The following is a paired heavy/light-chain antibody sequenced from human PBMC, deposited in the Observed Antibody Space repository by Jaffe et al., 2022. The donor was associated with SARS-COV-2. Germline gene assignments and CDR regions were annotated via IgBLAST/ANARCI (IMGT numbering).Light chain of an antibody. V-gene: IGKV1-5*03. J-gene: IGKJ1*01. CDR2: KAS. Sequence: DIQMTQSPSTLSASVGDRVTITCRASQSISSWLAWYQQKPGKAPKVLIYKASSLESGVPSRFSGSGSGTEFTLTISSLQPDDFATYYCQQYNSDSRTFGQGTKVEIK. CDR3: QQYNSDSRT. CDR1: QSISSW.
Heavy chain of an antibody. CDR2: ISTNSGYM. CDR1: GFTFSTYS. D-gene: IGHD6-13*01. J-gene: IGHJ4*02. V-gene: IGHV3-21*01. Sequence: EVQLVESGGGLVKPGESLRLSCAASGFTFSTYSMNWVRQAPGKGLEWVSFISTNSGYMYYADSVKGRFTISRDNAKNSLFLQMNSLRAEDTAVYYCARDPYSSSQTTSDPYWGQGTLVTVSS. CDR3: ARDPYSSSQTTSDPY.